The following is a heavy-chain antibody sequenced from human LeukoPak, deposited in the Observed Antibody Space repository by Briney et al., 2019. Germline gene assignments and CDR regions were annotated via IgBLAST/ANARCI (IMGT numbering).Heavy chain of an antibody. J-gene: IGHJ2*01. Sequence: PGGSLRLSCAASGFTFSSYEMNWVRQAPGKGLEWVSYISSSSSTTYYTDSVKGHFTISRDNSKNTLYLQMNSLRAEDTAVYYCAKKAAAGTRHFDLWGRGTLVTVSS. CDR3: AKKAAAGTRHFDL. D-gene: IGHD6-13*01. V-gene: IGHV3-48*03. CDR2: ISSSSSTT. CDR1: GFTFSSYE.